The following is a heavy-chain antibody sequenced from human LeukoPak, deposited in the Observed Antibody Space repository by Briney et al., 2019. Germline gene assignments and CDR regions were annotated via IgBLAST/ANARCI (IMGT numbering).Heavy chain of an antibody. CDR3: AKESPAYCSGGSCYSFDY. J-gene: IGHJ4*02. V-gene: IGHV3-9*01. CDR1: GFTFEDYV. Sequence: GGSLSLSCAASGFTFEDYVMHWVRQVPGKGLEWVSGISWNSGSIDYADSVKGRFTISRDNAKNSLYLQMNSLRAEDTALYYCAKESPAYCSGGSCYSFDYWGQGTLVTVSS. D-gene: IGHD2-15*01. CDR2: ISWNSGSI.